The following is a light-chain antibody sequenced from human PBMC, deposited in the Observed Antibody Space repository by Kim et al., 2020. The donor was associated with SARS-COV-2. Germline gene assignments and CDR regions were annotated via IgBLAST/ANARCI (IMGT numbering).Light chain of an antibody. V-gene: IGKV3-11*01. CDR2: DAS. Sequence: EIVLTQSPATLSLSPGERATLSCRASQSVSSYLAWYQQKPGQAPRLLIYDASNRATGIPARFSGSGSGTDFTLTISSLEPEDFAVYYWQQSYSLGQGTKLDI. J-gene: IGKJ2*01. CDR1: QSVSSY. CDR3: QQSYS.